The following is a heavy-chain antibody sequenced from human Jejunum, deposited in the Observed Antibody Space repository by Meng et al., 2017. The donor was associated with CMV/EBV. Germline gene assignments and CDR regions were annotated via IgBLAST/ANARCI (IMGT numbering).Heavy chain of an antibody. CDR1: GFTFSRYD. V-gene: IGHV3-23*01. Sequence: ASGFTFSRYDLSWVRQAPGKGLEWVSTISGSSVYTYYADSVKGRFTISRDSSESTLYLQMNSLRAEDTAVYYCARCLGDRLRHYFDSWGQGTLVTVSS. CDR3: ARCLGDRLRHYFDS. CDR2: ISGSSVYT. J-gene: IGHJ4*02. D-gene: IGHD3-16*01.